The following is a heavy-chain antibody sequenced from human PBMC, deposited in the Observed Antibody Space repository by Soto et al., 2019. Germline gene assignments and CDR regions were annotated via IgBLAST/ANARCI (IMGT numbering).Heavy chain of an antibody. J-gene: IGHJ6*02. CDR3: ARGSDRGGAKPKYYYYGMDV. V-gene: IGHV3-48*02. CDR1: EFTISSYS. CDR2: ISSSSSTI. Sequence: PGGSQRLSWTASEFTISSYSMNWVSKAQGKGLECVSYISSSSSTIYYADSVKGRFTISRDNARNSLYLQMNSLRDEDTAVYYCARGSDRGGAKPKYYYYGMDVWGQGTTVTVSS. D-gene: IGHD2-15*01.